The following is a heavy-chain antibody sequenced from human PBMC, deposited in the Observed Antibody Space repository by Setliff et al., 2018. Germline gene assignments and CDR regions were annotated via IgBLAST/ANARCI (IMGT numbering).Heavy chain of an antibody. CDR3: ARDHAPVPTARQVYYSLDV. D-gene: IGHD2-2*01. V-gene: IGHV4-4*08. J-gene: IGHJ6*03. Sequence: SETLSLTCSVSGASISNYYWSWIRQSPGKGLEWIGYVYTTLSTNYNPSLKSRVTMSVDTSKNQFSLRLSSVTAADTAVYYCARDHAPVPTARQVYYSLDVWGRGTTVTVSS. CDR2: VYTTLST. CDR1: GASISNYY.